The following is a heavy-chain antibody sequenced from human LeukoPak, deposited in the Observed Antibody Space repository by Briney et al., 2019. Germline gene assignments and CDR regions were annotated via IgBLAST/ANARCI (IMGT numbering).Heavy chain of an antibody. D-gene: IGHD3-10*01. V-gene: IGHV3-23*01. CDR1: GFIFSSAV. J-gene: IGHJ4*02. Sequence: GGSLRLSCAASGFIFSSAVVSWVRQAPGKELEWVSAINSGSGTTYAESVKGRFTISRDNSRNTLYLQMNTLRAEDTAVYYCAKGSAGAGSYRPFDYWGQGTLVTVSS. CDR2: INSGSGTT. CDR3: AKGSAGAGSYRPFDY.